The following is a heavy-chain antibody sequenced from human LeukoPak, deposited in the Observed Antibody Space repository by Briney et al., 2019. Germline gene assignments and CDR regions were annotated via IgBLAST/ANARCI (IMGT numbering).Heavy chain of an antibody. J-gene: IGHJ3*02. Sequence: SETLSLTCTVCGGSVSSGSNYGRWLRQPPGKGLEWIGYIYYSGSTNYNPSLKSRVTISVDTSKNQFSLKLSSVTAADTAVYYCARDKDAFDIWGQGTMVTVSS. CDR2: IYYSGST. V-gene: IGHV4-61*01. CDR1: GGSVSSGSNY. CDR3: ARDKDAFDI.